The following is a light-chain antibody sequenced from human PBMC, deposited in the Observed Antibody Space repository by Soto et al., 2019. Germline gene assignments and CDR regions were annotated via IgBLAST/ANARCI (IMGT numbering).Light chain of an antibody. V-gene: IGKV3-15*01. J-gene: IGKJ4*01. CDR1: QSINSA. CDR2: VAS. CDR3: QHYNKWLPWLT. Sequence: EIEMTQSPATLSVSPGERATLSCRASQSINSALAWYQQKPGQTPRLLIYVASTRATDIPTRFSGSGSGTEFTLAISGLQSEDFVVYYWQHYNKWLPWLTFGGGTKGEIK.